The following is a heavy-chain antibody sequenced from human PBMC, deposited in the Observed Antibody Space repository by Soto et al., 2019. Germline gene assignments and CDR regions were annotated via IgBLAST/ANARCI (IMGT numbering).Heavy chain of an antibody. D-gene: IGHD3-22*01. J-gene: IGHJ5*02. V-gene: IGHV4-34*01. Sequence: SETLSLTCAVYGGSFSGYYWSWIRQPPGKGLEWIGEINHSGSTNYNPSLKSRVTISVDTSENQFSLKLSSVTAADTAVYYCARRRITMIVVVREVPWFDPWGQGTLVTVSS. CDR2: INHSGST. CDR1: GGSFSGYY. CDR3: ARRRITMIVVVREVPWFDP.